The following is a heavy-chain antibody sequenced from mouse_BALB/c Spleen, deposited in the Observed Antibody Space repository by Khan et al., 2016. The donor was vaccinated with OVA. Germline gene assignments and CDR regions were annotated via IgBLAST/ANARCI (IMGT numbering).Heavy chain of an antibody. CDR1: GYSITSDHA. CDR2: ISSTGST. V-gene: IGHV3-2*02. D-gene: IGHD2-13*01. CDR3: ARSLYYSDSYAMDY. Sequence: VQLQESGPGLVKPSQSLSLTCTVTGYSITSDHAWNWIRQFPGNKLEWVGYISSTGSTSYNPSLKSRISITRDTSKNQFFLHLNSVTTEDTATYYCARSLYYSDSYAMDYWGQGTSVTVSS. J-gene: IGHJ4*01.